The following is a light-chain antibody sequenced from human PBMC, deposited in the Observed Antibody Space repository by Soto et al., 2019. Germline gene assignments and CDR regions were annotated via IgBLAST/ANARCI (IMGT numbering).Light chain of an antibody. Sequence: EIVMTQSPATLSVSPGERATLSCRASQSVSSNLAWYQQKPGQAPRLLIYGASTRATGIPARFSGSGSGTEFTLTISSLQSEDFAVYYCQQYNNWPPRGTFGLWTKVEIK. J-gene: IGKJ1*01. V-gene: IGKV3-15*01. CDR2: GAS. CDR3: QQYNNWPPRGT. CDR1: QSVSSN.